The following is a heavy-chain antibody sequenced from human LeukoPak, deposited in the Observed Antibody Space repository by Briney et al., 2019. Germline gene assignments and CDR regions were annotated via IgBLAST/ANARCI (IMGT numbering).Heavy chain of an antibody. J-gene: IGHJ6*02. D-gene: IGHD3-22*01. CDR1: GGSISSGGYS. CDR2: IYHSGST. CDR3: ARGSGSYGMDV. Sequence: SETLSLTCAVSGGSISSGGYSWSWIRQPPGKGLEWIGYIYHSGSTYYNPSLKSRVTISVDRSKNQFSPKLSSVTAADTAVYYCARGSGSYGMDVWGQGTTVTVSS. V-gene: IGHV4-30-2*01.